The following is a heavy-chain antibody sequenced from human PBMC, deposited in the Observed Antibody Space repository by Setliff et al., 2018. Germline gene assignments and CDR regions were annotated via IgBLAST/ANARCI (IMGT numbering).Heavy chain of an antibody. V-gene: IGHV4-59*01. CDR1: GGSISSYY. Sequence: SETLSLTCTVSGGSISSYYWSWIRQPPGKGLEWIGYIYYSGSTNYNPSLKSRVTISVDTSKNQFSLKLSSVTAADTAVYYCARGVAAAGPFDYWGQGTQVTVSS. CDR3: ARGVAAAGPFDY. D-gene: IGHD6-13*01. J-gene: IGHJ4*02. CDR2: IYYSGST.